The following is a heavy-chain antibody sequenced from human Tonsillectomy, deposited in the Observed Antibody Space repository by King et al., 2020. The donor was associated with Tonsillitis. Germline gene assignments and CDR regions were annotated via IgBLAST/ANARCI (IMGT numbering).Heavy chain of an antibody. CDR2: ISYDGSDR. CDR3: ARDLDYYDSSGYFYY. V-gene: IGHV3-30*04. Sequence: QLVQSGGGVVQPGRSLRLSCAASGFTFSSFAMHWVRQAPGKGLEWVAVISYDGSDRYYADSVKGRFTISRDNSKNTLYLQMNSLGAEDTAVYYCARDLDYYDSSGYFYYWGQGRLVTVSS. CDR1: GFTFSSFA. D-gene: IGHD3-22*01. J-gene: IGHJ4*02.